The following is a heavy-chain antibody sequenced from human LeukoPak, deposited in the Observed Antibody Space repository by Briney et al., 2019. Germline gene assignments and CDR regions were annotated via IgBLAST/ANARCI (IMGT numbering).Heavy chain of an antibody. CDR1: GYTFTGYY. CDR3: ARVGGIAAAGKGWFDP. D-gene: IGHD6-13*01. CDR2: INPNSGGT. V-gene: IGHV1-2*02. Sequence: ASVKVSCKASGYTFTGYYMHWVRQAPGQGLEWMGWINPNSGGTNYAQKFQGRVTMTRDTSISTAYMELSRLRSDDTAVYYCARVGGIAAAGKGWFDPWGQGTLVTVSS. J-gene: IGHJ5*02.